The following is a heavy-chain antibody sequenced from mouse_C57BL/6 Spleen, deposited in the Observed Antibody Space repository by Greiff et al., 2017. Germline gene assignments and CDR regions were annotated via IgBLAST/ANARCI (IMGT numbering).Heavy chain of an antibody. J-gene: IGHJ2*01. D-gene: IGHD1-1*01. V-gene: IGHV1-9*01. CDR3: ARGITLVGGDYVDY. CDR1: GYTFTGYW. CDR2: ILPGSGST. Sequence: QVQLKQSGAELMKPGASVKLSCKATGYTFTGYWIEWVKQRPGHGLEWIGEILPGSGSTNYNEKFKGKATVTAATSSNTAYMQLSSLTTADAAFSDCARGITLVGGDYVDYWGQGTTLTVSS.